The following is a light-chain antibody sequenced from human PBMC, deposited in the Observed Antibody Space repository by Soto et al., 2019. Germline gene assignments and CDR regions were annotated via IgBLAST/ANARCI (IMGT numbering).Light chain of an antibody. CDR1: SSDVGSYNL. CDR2: EVS. CDR3: CSYAGSSISWV. J-gene: IGLJ3*02. V-gene: IGLV2-23*02. Sequence: QSALTQPASVSGSPGQSITISCTGTSSDVGSYNLVSWYQQHPGKAPKLMIYEVSKRPSGVSNRFSGSKSGNTASLTIPGLQAEDEADYYCCSYAGSSISWVFGGGTKVTVL.